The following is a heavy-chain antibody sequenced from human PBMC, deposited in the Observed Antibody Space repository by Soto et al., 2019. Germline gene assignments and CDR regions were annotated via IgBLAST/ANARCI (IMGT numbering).Heavy chain of an antibody. CDR3: ARGPWFGECVDY. D-gene: IGHD3-10*01. Sequence: SLRLSCAASGFTFSSYAMHWVRQAPGKGLEWVAVISYDGSNKYYADSVKGRFTISRDNSKNTLYLQMNSLRAEDTAVYYCARGPWFGECVDYWGQGTLVTVSS. V-gene: IGHV3-30-3*01. CDR1: GFTFSSYA. J-gene: IGHJ4*02. CDR2: ISYDGSNK.